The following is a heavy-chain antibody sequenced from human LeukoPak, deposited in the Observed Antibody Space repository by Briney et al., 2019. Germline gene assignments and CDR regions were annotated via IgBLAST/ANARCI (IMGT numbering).Heavy chain of an antibody. CDR3: ARDYSGSGSYFDY. CDR2: ISRSSSNI. CDR1: GFTFSSYS. J-gene: IGHJ4*02. D-gene: IGHD3-10*01. V-gene: IGHV3-48*02. Sequence: GGSLRLSCAASGFTFSSYSMNWVRQAPGKGLEWVSYISRSSSNIQYADSVKGRFTISRDIAKNSLYLQMNSLRDEDTAVYYCARDYSGSGSYFDYWGQGTLVTVSS.